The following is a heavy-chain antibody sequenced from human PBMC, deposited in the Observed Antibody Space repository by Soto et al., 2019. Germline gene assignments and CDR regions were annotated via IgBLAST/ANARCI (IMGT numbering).Heavy chain of an antibody. J-gene: IGHJ4*02. Sequence: PGGSLRLSCAASGFTFSSYAMSWVRQAPGKGLEWVSAISGSGGSTYYADSVKGRFTISRDNSKNTLYLQMNSLRAEDTAVYYCAKLVSRRANSYTPIGYSGYDGDDYWGQGTLVTVSS. CDR3: AKLVSRRANSYTPIGYSGYDGDDY. D-gene: IGHD5-12*01. CDR2: ISGSGGST. V-gene: IGHV3-23*01. CDR1: GFTFSSYA.